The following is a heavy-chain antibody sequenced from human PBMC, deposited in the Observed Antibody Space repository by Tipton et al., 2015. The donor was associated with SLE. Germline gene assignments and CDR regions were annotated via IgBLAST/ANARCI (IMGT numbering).Heavy chain of an antibody. CDR3: ARGIAAFPYY. Sequence: TLSLTCTVSGGSISSSSYYWSWIRQPPGKGLEWIGEINHSGSTNYNPSLKSRVTISVDTSKNQFSLKLSSVTAADTAVYYCARGIAAFPYYWGQGTLVTVSS. J-gene: IGHJ4*02. D-gene: IGHD6-13*01. CDR1: GGSISSSSYY. CDR2: INHSGST. V-gene: IGHV4-39*07.